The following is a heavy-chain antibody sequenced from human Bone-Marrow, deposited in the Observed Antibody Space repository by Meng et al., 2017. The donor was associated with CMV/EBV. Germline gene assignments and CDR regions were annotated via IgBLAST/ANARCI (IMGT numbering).Heavy chain of an antibody. CDR1: GFTFSSYA. Sequence: GESLKISCAASGFTFSSYAMHWVRHAPGKGLEWVAIISYDGNNEYYADSVRGRFTISRDTSKNMLHLQMNSLRAEDTAVYYCARLLWFGELSPGGGDYWGQGTLVTVSS. D-gene: IGHD3-10*01. CDR3: ARLLWFGELSPGGGDY. CDR2: ISYDGNNE. J-gene: IGHJ4*02. V-gene: IGHV3-30-3*01.